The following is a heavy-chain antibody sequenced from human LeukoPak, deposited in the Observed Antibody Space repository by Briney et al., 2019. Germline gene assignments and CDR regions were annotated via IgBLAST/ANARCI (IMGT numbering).Heavy chain of an antibody. CDR1: GFTFSSYA. Sequence: GGSLRLSCAASGFTFSSYAMTWVRQAPGKGLEWVSAISRSGSTTYYADSVKGRFTISRDNSKNTLYLQMNSLRAEGTAVYYCAKPYRDCSSTSCYFSFDYWGQGTLVTVSS. D-gene: IGHD2-2*01. CDR3: AKPYRDCSSTSCYFSFDY. V-gene: IGHV3-23*01. CDR2: ISRSGSTT. J-gene: IGHJ4*02.